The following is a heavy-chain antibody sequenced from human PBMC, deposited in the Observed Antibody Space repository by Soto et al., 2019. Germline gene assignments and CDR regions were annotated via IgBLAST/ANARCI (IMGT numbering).Heavy chain of an antibody. J-gene: IGHJ4*02. CDR3: ARMMAASGTAFDY. CDR1: GYSFSRSW. Sequence: PGDSLQISCPASGYSFSRSWIGLVRPMPGKGLEWVGTISPGDFDTRYSPSFQGQVTISADKSTSTAYLQWSSLKASDTATYYCARMMAASGTAFDYWGQGALVTVSS. CDR2: ISPGDFDT. V-gene: IGHV5-51*01. D-gene: IGHD6-13*01.